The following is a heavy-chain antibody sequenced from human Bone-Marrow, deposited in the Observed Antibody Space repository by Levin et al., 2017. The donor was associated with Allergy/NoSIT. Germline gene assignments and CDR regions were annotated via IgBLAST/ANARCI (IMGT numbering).Heavy chain of an antibody. V-gene: IGHV4-59*01. J-gene: IGHJ2*01. CDR2: IYYSGST. Sequence: SETLSLTCTVSGGSISSYYWSWIRQPPGKGLEWIGYIYYSGSTNYNPSLKSRVTISVDTSKNQFSLKLSSVTAADTAVYYCARDGPWSSGTWYFDLWGRGTLVTVSS. CDR3: ARDGPWSSGTWYFDL. CDR1: GGSISSYY. D-gene: IGHD6-19*01.